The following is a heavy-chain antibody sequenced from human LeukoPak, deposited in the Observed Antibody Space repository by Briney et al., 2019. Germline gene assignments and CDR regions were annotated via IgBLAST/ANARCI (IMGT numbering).Heavy chain of an antibody. V-gene: IGHV4-59*08. CDR3: ARMYSSGWYGYFQH. Sequence: SETLSLTCTVSGGSISSYYWSWIRQPPGKGLKWIGYIYYSGSTNYNPSLKSRVTISVDTSKNQFSLKLSSVTAADTAVYYCARMYSSGWYGYFQHWGQGTLVTVSS. CDR2: IYYSGST. D-gene: IGHD6-19*01. J-gene: IGHJ1*01. CDR1: GGSISSYY.